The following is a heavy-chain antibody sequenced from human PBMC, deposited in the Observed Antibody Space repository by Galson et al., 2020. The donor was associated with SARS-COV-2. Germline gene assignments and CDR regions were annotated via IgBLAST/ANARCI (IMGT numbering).Heavy chain of an antibody. CDR2: VHHSGNS. J-gene: IGHJ4*02. CDR1: GGSISSSNW. CDR3: ARGPYSGSYRIWAH. D-gene: IGHD1-26*01. Sequence: SETLSLTCTVSGGSISSSNWWSWVRQPPGKGLEWIGEVHHSGNSNYNPSLKSRVTISVDKSKNQFALNLSSVTAADTAVYYCARGPYSGSYRIWAHWGQGTLVTVSS. V-gene: IGHV4-4*02.